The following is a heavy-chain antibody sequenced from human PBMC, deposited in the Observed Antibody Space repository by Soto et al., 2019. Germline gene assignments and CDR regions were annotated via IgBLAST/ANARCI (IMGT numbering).Heavy chain of an antibody. CDR2: ISYDGSNK. CDR1: GFTFSSYA. V-gene: IGHV3-30-3*01. CDR3: AREALYYYGSGSYSDY. J-gene: IGHJ4*02. Sequence: ESGGGVVQPGRSLRLSCAASGFTFSSYAMHWVRQAPGKGLEWVAVISYDGSNKYYADSVKGRFTISRDNSKNTLYLQMNSLRAEDTAVYYCAREALYYYGSGSYSDYWGQGTLVTVSS. D-gene: IGHD3-10*01.